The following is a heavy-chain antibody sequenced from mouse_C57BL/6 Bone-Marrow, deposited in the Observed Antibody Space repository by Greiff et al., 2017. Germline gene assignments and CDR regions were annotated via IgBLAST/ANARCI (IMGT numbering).Heavy chain of an antibody. V-gene: IGHV6-3*01. D-gene: IGHD1-1*01. CDR2: IRLKSDNYAT. CDR3: AGGVYYGIASDY. CDR1: GFTFSNYW. J-gene: IGHJ4*01. Sequence: EVQRVESGGGLVQPGGSMKLSCVASGFTFSNYWMNWVRQSPEKGLEWVAQIRLKSDNYATHYAESVKGRFTISRDDSKSSVYLQMNHLRAEDSGSYYCAGGVYYGIASDYWGQGTSVTVSA.